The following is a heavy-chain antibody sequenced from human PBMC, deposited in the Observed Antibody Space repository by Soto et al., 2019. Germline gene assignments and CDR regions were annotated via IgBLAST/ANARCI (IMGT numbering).Heavy chain of an antibody. CDR2: IYWDDDK. CDR1: GFSLSTSGVG. Sequence: QITLKESGPTLVKPTQTLTLTCTFSGFSLSTSGVGVGWIRQPPGKALEWLALIYWDDDKRYSPSLKSRLTHTKDTSKNQVVLTMTNMDPVDTATYYCAHVYGGYDNFAYWGQGTLVTVSS. CDR3: AHVYGGYDNFAY. D-gene: IGHD5-12*01. V-gene: IGHV2-5*02. J-gene: IGHJ4*02.